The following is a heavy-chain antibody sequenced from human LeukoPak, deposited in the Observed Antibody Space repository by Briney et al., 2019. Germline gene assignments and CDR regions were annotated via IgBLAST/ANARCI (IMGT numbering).Heavy chain of an antibody. CDR3: ARLYDISNSWFDP. D-gene: IGHD3-9*01. V-gene: IGHV1-46*03. CDR1: GYTFTTYY. Sequence: ASVKVSCKASGYTFTTYYMHWVRQAPGQGLEWMGMIYPSGGSTGYAQKFQGRVTMTRDTSTSTIYMEMSSLRSEDTAVYYCARLYDISNSWFDPWGQGTLVTVSS. J-gene: IGHJ5*02. CDR2: IYPSGGST.